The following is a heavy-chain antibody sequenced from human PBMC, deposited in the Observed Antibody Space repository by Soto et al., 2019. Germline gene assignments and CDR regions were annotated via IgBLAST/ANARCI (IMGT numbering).Heavy chain of an antibody. CDR2: IVPAFGTP. V-gene: IGHV1-69*01. J-gene: IGHJ6*02. Sequence: QVQLVQSGAEVKKPGSSVKVSCRASGGTFSNYAISWVRQAPGQGLEWMGGIVPAFGTPNYAQNLQGRNTITEDGSSTTVYMDLSSLRSEDTAVYYCARGATIFGVAAYSYYEMEVWGQGTTVTVSS. CDR3: ARGATIFGVAAYSYYEMEV. D-gene: IGHD3-3*01. CDR1: GGTFSNYA.